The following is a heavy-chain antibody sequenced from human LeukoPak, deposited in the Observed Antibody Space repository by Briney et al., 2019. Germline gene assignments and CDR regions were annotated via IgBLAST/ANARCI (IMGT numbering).Heavy chain of an antibody. Sequence: SETLSLTCIVSGGSINNHYWTWIRQTPGKGLEWIGDIHYTGTTKYNPSLKSRVTISVDTSKNQFSLRLTSVTAADTAVYYCVRYGSGTYSTPCNYWGQGTLVTVSS. CDR1: GGSINNHY. J-gene: IGHJ4*02. CDR2: IHYTGTT. CDR3: VRYGSGTYSTPCNY. D-gene: IGHD3-10*01. V-gene: IGHV4-59*08.